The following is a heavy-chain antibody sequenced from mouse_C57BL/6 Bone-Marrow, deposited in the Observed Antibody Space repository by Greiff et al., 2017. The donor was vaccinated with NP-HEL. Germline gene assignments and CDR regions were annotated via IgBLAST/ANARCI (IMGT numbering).Heavy chain of an antibody. CDR3: ARLIIYDGYYPFAY. CDR1: GYTFTDYY. J-gene: IGHJ3*01. V-gene: IGHV1-26*01. Sequence: EVQLQQSGPELVKPGASVKISCKASGYTFTDYYMNWVKQSHGKSLEWIGDINPNNGGTSYNQKFKGKATLTVDKSSSTAYMELRSLTSEDSAVYYCARLIIYDGYYPFAYWGQGTLVTVSA. D-gene: IGHD2-3*01. CDR2: INPNNGGT.